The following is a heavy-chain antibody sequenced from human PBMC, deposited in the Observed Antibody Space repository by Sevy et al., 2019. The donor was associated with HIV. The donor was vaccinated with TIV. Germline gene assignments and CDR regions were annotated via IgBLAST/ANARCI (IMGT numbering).Heavy chain of an antibody. Sequence: GGSLRLSCVGSGFTFSSHGMHWVRQAPGKGLEWVAVLWYDGSNKYYEDSVKGRGTIYRDNSRSTLYLEMSSLRVEDTAVYYCAAWWDYKTPAYWGQGSLVTVSS. CDR2: LWYDGSNK. CDR1: GFTFSSHG. J-gene: IGHJ4*02. V-gene: IGHV3-33*08. CDR3: AAWWDYKTPAY. D-gene: IGHD2-8*02.